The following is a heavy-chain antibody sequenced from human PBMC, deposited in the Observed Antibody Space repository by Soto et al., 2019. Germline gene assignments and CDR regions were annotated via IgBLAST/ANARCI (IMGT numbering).Heavy chain of an antibody. CDR1: GLSVSDEY. V-gene: IGHV3-53*01. CDR3: AREGYAYGLDF. CDR2: TYTGGNS. Sequence: PGGSLRLSCAASGLSVSDEYMSWVRQAPGKGLEWVSLTYTGGNSYFADFVKGRFIVSRDISKNTLFLHMNSLAAEDTAVYYCAREGYAYGLDFWGQGSLVTVSS. J-gene: IGHJ4*02. D-gene: IGHD3-10*01.